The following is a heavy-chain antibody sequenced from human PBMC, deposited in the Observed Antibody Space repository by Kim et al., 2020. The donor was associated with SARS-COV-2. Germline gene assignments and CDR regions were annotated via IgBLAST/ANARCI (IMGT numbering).Heavy chain of an antibody. V-gene: IGHV3-23*01. CDR3: AKEGQGRSGSGTQDY. D-gene: IGHD3-10*01. Sequence: DPGEGRFTISRDNSKNTLYLQMNSLRAEDTAVYYCAKEGQGRSGSGTQDYWGQGTLVTVSS. J-gene: IGHJ4*02.